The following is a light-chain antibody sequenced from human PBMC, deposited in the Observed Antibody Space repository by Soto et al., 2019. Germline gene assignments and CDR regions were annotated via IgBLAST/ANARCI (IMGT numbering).Light chain of an antibody. Sequence: DIQVTQSPSSLSASVGDSVTITCQASQGITNYLNWYQQKPGKAPKLLIYGASNLETGVPSRFSGSGSGTDFTFTISSLQAEDIATYFCQQYDSVFTFGQGTRVEIK. CDR2: GAS. V-gene: IGKV1-33*01. CDR3: QQYDSVFT. CDR1: QGITNY. J-gene: IGKJ5*01.